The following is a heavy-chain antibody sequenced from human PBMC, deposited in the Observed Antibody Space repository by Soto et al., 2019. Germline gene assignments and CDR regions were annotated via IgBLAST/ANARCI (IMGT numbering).Heavy chain of an antibody. CDR3: ARGAAQAYYYDSSGYSNWFDP. CDR2: ISYDGSNK. V-gene: IGHV3-30-3*01. J-gene: IGHJ5*02. Sequence: QVQLVESGGGVVQPGRSLRLSCAASGFTFSSYAMHWVRQAPGKGLEWVAVISYDGSNKYYADSVKGRFTISRDNSKNTLCLQMNSLRAEDTAVYYCARGAAQAYYYDSSGYSNWFDPWGQGTLVTVSS. CDR1: GFTFSSYA. D-gene: IGHD3-22*01.